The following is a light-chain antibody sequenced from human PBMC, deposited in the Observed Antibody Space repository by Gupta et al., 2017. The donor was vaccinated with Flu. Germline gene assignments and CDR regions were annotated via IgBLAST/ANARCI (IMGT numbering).Light chain of an antibody. Sequence: AWFQHKPGQAPRLLISGASSRATGIPDRFSGGGSGTDFTLTISSLEPEDFAVYYCHLYGFSPRYTFGQGTKLEIK. J-gene: IGKJ2*01. CDR2: GAS. CDR3: HLYGFSPRYT. V-gene: IGKV3-20*01.